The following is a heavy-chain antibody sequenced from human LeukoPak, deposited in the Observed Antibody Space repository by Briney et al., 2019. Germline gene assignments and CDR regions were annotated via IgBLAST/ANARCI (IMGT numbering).Heavy chain of an antibody. CDR3: ARALPHGYGDYATFDY. V-gene: IGHV4-59*01. CDR1: GDSISSYY. Sequence: SETLPLTCTVSGDSISSYYWSWIRQPPGKGLEWIGYIYYSGSTNYNPSLKSRVTISVDTSKNQFSLKLSSVTAADTAVYYCARALPHGYGDYATFDYWGQGTLVTVSS. CDR2: IYYSGST. J-gene: IGHJ4*02. D-gene: IGHD4-17*01.